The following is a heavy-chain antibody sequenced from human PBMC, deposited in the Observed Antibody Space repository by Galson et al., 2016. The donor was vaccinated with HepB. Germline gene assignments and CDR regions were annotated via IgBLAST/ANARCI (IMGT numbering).Heavy chain of an antibody. CDR2: TYHNGST. D-gene: IGHD1-14*01. CDR1: GGSISGGGHS. J-gene: IGHJ3*02. V-gene: IGHV4-30-2*01. Sequence: TLSLTCGVSGGSISGGGHSWSWIRQPPGKGLEWIGYTYHNGSTYYNPSLKSRVTISVDRPKSLFSLKLSSVTAADTAVYYCARGFGILVAFDIWGQGTVVTVSS. CDR3: ARGFGILVAFDI.